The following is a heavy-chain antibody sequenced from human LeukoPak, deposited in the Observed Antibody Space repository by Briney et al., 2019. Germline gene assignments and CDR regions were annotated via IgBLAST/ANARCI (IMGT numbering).Heavy chain of an antibody. CDR3: AKDMELAS. CDR2: TNNDGSKT. J-gene: IGHJ5*02. CDR1: GFTFNSYA. V-gene: IGHV3-64*04. D-gene: IGHD1-26*01. Sequence: GGSLRLSCSASGFTFNSYAMHWVRQAPGKGLQYVSTTNNDGSKTYYADSVKGRFTISRDNSKNTLYLQMNNLRGEDTAEYYCAKDMELASWGQGTLVTVSS.